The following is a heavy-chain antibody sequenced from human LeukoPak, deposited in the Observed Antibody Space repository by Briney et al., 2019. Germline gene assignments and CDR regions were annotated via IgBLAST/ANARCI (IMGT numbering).Heavy chain of an antibody. Sequence: GGPLRLSCAASGFTFSSYAMSWVRQAPGKGLEWVSAISGSGGSTYYADSVKGRFTISRDNSQNTVYLQMNSLRVEDTAVYYCGRVGYSSSWYNLDFWGRGTMVSVSS. D-gene: IGHD6-13*01. CDR3: GRVGYSSSWYNLDF. CDR2: ISGSGGST. CDR1: GFTFSSYA. V-gene: IGHV3-23*01. J-gene: IGHJ3*01.